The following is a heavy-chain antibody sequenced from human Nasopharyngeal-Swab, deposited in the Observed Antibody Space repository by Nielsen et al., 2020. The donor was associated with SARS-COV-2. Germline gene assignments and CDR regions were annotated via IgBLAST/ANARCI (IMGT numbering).Heavy chain of an antibody. D-gene: IGHD1-26*01. J-gene: IGHJ3*02. V-gene: IGHV3-53*01. Sequence: GESLKISCAASGFTVSSNYMSWVRQAPGKGLGWVSVIYSGGSTYYADSVKGRFTISRDNSKNTLYLQMNSLRAEDTAVYYCARWEPHDAFDIWGQGTMVTVSS. CDR3: ARWEPHDAFDI. CDR1: GFTVSSNY. CDR2: IYSGGST.